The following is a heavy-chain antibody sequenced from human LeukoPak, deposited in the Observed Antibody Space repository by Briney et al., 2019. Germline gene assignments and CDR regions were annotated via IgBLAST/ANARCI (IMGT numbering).Heavy chain of an antibody. CDR1: GGFISSSNYY. Sequence: SETLSLTCTVSGGFISSSNYYWGWIRQPPGKGLEWIGSIYYSESTYYNPSLKSRVTISVDMSENQFSLKLNSVTAADSAIYYCARAAPDGYNPRDAFDFWGQGTMVTVSS. CDR3: ARAAPDGYNPRDAFDF. CDR2: IYYSEST. D-gene: IGHD5-24*01. J-gene: IGHJ3*01. V-gene: IGHV4-39*07.